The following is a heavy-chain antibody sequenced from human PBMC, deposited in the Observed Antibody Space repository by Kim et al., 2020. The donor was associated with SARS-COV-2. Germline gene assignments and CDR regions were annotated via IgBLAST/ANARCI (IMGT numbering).Heavy chain of an antibody. D-gene: IGHD3-22*01. CDR1: GYTFTSYG. CDR2: ISAYNGNT. V-gene: IGHV1-18*04. Sequence: ASVKVSCKASGYTFTSYGISWVRQAPGQGLEWMGWISAYNGNTNYAQKLQGRVTMTTDTSTSTAYMELRSLRSDDTAVYYCARDWSSLPSKNKGLLGPLDAFDIWGQGTMVTVSS. J-gene: IGHJ3*02. CDR3: ARDWSSLPSKNKGLLGPLDAFDI.